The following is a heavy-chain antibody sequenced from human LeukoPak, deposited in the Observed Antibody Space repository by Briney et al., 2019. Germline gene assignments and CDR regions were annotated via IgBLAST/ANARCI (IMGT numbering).Heavy chain of an antibody. Sequence: SETLSLTCTVSGGSISSGGYYWSWIRQHPGKGLEWIGYINYSGSTYYNPSLKSRVTISVDTSKNQFSLKLSSVTAADTAVYYCARDADFTYDYWGQGTLVTVSS. D-gene: IGHD3-3*01. CDR2: INYSGST. J-gene: IGHJ4*02. CDR1: GGSISSGGYY. CDR3: ARDADFTYDY. V-gene: IGHV4-31*03.